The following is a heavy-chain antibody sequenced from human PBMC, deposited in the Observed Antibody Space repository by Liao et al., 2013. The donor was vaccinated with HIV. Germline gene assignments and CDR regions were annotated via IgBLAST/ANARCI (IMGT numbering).Heavy chain of an antibody. Sequence: QVQLQESGPGLVKPSETLSLTCTVSGGSISSYYWSWDPGSPPGRDWEWIGRIYTSGSTNYNPSLKSRATLSVDTSKSQFSLRLRSVTAADTAVYFCARGGKVFRFLEWVQSETQLDYWGQGTRVTVSS. CDR2: IYTSGST. D-gene: IGHD3-3*01. J-gene: IGHJ4*02. V-gene: IGHV4-4*07. CDR3: ARGGKVFRFLEWVQSETQLDY. CDR1: GGSISSYY.